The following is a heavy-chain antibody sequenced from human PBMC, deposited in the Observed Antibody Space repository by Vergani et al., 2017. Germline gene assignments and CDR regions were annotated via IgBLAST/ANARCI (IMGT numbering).Heavy chain of an antibody. Sequence: QVQLVQSGSELKKPGASVKVSCKASGYTFTSYAMNWVRQAPGQGLEWMGGFDPEDGETIYAQKFQGRVTMTEDTSTDTAYMELSSLRSEDTAVYYCATYSSPERGLDYWGQGTLVTVSS. V-gene: IGHV1-24*01. J-gene: IGHJ4*02. CDR1: GYTFTSYA. D-gene: IGHD1-1*01. CDR2: FDPEDGET. CDR3: ATYSSPERGLDY.